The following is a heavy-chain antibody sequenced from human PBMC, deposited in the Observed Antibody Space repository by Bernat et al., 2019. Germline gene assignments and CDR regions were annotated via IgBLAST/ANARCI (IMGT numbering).Heavy chain of an antibody. J-gene: IGHJ5*02. D-gene: IGHD2-2*01. Sequence: EVQLVESGGGVVQPGGSLRLSCAASGFTFDDYAMHWVRQAPGKGLEWVSLISGDGGSTYYADSVKGRFTISRDNSKNTLYLQMNSLRAEDTAVYYCARDPVAGYCSSTSCLGWFDPWGQGTLVTVSS. CDR1: GFTFDDYA. CDR3: ARDPVAGYCSSTSCLGWFDP. V-gene: IGHV3-43*02. CDR2: ISGDGGST.